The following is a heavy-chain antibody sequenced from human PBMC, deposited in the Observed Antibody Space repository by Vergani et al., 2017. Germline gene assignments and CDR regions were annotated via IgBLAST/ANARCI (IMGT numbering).Heavy chain of an antibody. CDR1: GYTFSNYY. J-gene: IGHJ4*02. CDR3: SRGDYGILTGYRY. D-gene: IGHD3-9*01. Sequence: QVQVVQSGAEVKKSGASVKVSCKTSGYTFSNYYMHWVRQAPGQGREWMGIINPSGCHTHYAQKFQGRVTMTRDTSTSTLYMVLSSLRSEDTAIYYCSRGDYGILTGYRYWVQGTLVTVSA. V-gene: IGHV1-46*03. CDR2: INPSGCHT.